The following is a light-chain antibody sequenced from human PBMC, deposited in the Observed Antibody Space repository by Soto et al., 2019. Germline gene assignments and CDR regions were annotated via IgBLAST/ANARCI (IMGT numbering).Light chain of an antibody. J-gene: IGLJ2*01. V-gene: IGLV2-14*01. Sequence: QSVLTQTASVSGSPGQSITISCTGTSSDVGGYNYVSWYQQHPGKAPKLMIYDVSNRPSGVSNRFSGSKSGNTASLTISGLQAEDEADYYCSSYTRSSTPGVVFGGGTKLTVL. CDR2: DVS. CDR1: SSDVGGYNY. CDR3: SSYTRSSTPGVV.